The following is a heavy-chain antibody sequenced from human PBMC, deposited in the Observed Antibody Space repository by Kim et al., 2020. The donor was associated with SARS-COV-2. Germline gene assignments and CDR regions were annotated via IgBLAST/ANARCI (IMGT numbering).Heavy chain of an antibody. D-gene: IGHD3-10*02. J-gene: IGHJ5*01. Sequence: GGSLRLSCAASGFPFSDYTMHWVRQAPGKGLMWVSRIISSGTTTTYADSVRGRFTISRDNAKYTLHLQMNSLGTEDTAVYYCVRSVQGGLDSWGQGILVTVSS. CDR3: VRSVQGGLDS. CDR2: IISSGTTT. CDR1: GFPFSDYT. V-gene: IGHV3-74*01.